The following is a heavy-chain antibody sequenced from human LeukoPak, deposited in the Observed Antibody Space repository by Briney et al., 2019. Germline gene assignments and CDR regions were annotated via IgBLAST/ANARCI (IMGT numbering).Heavy chain of an antibody. CDR3: ARVNWHYFDY. CDR1: GFTFNDYG. Sequence: ASVKVSCKAFGFTFNDYGISWVRQAPGQGLEWMGWVSACNGNTNYAQKLQGRVTMTTDTSTSTAYMELRSLRSEDTAVYYCARVNWHYFDYWGQGSLVTVSS. J-gene: IGHJ4*02. D-gene: IGHD5-24*01. CDR2: VSACNGNT. V-gene: IGHV1-18*01.